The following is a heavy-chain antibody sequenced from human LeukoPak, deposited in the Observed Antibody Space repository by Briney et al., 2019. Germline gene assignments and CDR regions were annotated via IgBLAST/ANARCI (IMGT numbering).Heavy chain of an antibody. V-gene: IGHV4-59*01. CDR1: GGSISDYY. CDR3: ARGTGAYYYL. CDR2: IYYSGST. Sequence: SETLSLTCTVSGGSISDYYWSWIRQPPGKGLEWIGYIYYSGSTKYNPYLKSRVTISIDTSKNQFSLKLSSVTAADTALHYCARGTGAYYYLWGQGTMVTVSS. J-gene: IGHJ3*01. D-gene: IGHD3-22*01.